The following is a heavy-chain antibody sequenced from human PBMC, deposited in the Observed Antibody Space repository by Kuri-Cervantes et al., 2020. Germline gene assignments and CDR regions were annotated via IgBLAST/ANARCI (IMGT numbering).Heavy chain of an antibody. D-gene: IGHD2-15*01. Sequence: SETLSLTCTVSGGSISSYYWSWIRQPAGKGLEWIGRIYTSGSTNYNPSLKSRVTISVDKSKNQLSLKLSSVTAADTAVYYCARVNLSRYCSGGTCYSVFYMDVWGKGTTVTVSS. J-gene: IGHJ6*03. CDR3: ARVNLSRYCSGGTCYSVFYMDV. CDR2: IYTSGST. V-gene: IGHV4-4*07. CDR1: GGSISSYY.